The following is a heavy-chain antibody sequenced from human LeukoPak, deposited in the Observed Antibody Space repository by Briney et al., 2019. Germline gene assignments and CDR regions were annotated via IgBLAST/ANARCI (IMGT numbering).Heavy chain of an antibody. D-gene: IGHD3-10*01. V-gene: IGHV3-23*01. CDR3: AKEVRESAWFYFDH. CDR2: IRSTGEST. Sequence: PPGGSLRLSCAASGFTFRTYAMSWVRQAPGKGLEWVSSIRSTGESTYYADSVKGRFTISRDNSRNTLYLQMNSLRAEDTAVYYCAKEVRESAWFYFDHWGQGTLATVSS. J-gene: IGHJ4*02. CDR1: GFTFRTYA.